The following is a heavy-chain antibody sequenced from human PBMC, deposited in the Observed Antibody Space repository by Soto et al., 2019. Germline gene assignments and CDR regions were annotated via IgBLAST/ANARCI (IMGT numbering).Heavy chain of an antibody. CDR1: GGSISSYY. D-gene: IGHD4-17*01. Sequence: SETLSLTCTVSGGSISSYYWSWIRQPPGKGLEWIGYIYYSGSTNYNPSLKSRVTISVDTSKNQFSLKLSSVTAADTAVYYCARAWSTVTHNWFDPWGQGTLVTVSS. J-gene: IGHJ5*02. CDR2: IYYSGST. V-gene: IGHV4-59*01. CDR3: ARAWSTVTHNWFDP.